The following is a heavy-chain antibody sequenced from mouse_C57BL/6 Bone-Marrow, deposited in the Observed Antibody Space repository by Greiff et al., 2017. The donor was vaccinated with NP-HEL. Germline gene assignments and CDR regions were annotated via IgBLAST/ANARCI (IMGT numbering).Heavy chain of an antibody. CDR3: AREGYDYDGAWFAY. CDR2: IDPSDSYT. CDR1: GYTFTSYW. D-gene: IGHD2-4*01. J-gene: IGHJ3*01. V-gene: IGHV1-69*01. Sequence: QVQLQQPGAELVMPGASVKLSCKASGYTFTSYWMHWVKQRPGQGLEWIGEIDPSDSYTNYNQKFKGKSTLTVDKSSSTAYMQLSSLTSEDSAVYYCAREGYDYDGAWFAYWGQGTLVTVSA.